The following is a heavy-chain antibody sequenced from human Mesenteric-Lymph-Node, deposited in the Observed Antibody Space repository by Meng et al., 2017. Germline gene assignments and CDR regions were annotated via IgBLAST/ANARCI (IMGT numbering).Heavy chain of an antibody. CDR2: IYHSGST. V-gene: IGHV4-4*02. CDR3: ARVAAAGNEWFDP. Sequence: QGKLQESGPGLVKPSEPLSLTCAVAGGSISSINWWTWVRQPPGKGLEWIGEIYHSGSTNYNPSLKSRVTISVDKSKNQLSLKLSSVTAADTAVYYCARVAAAGNEWFDPWGQGTLVTVSS. D-gene: IGHD6-13*01. CDR1: GGSISSINW. J-gene: IGHJ5*02.